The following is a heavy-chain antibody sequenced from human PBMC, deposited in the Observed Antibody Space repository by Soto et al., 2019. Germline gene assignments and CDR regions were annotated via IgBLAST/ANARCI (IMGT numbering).Heavy chain of an antibody. CDR1: GFSLTTSGVG. CDR3: EHRRGRVWENWFDP. V-gene: IGHV2-5*02. D-gene: IGHD3-16*01. J-gene: IGHJ5*02. CDR2: IYWDDDK. Sequence: QITLKESGPTLVKPTQTLTLTCTFSGFSLTTSGVGVGWILQPPGKALEWLALIYWDDDKRLSPSLESRLTVTKDTSKNQVVLTLTNVDPVDAATYYCEHRRGRVWENWFDPWGPGTLVTVSS.